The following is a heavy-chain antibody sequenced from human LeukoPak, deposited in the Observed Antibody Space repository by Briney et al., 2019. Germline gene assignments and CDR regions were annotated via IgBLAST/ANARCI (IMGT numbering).Heavy chain of an antibody. D-gene: IGHD2-2*02. V-gene: IGHV3-72*01. CDR3: ARTQYCISTTCYKSWDA. J-gene: IGHJ5*02. Sequence: GGSLRLSCAASGFTFSDHYIDWVRQAPGKGLEWVGRSRNKANSYTTEYAASVKGRFTISRDNSKNSLYLQMNSLKTEDTAVYYCARTQYCISTTCYKSWDAWGQGTLMTVSS. CDR1: GFTFSDHY. CDR2: SRNKANSYTT.